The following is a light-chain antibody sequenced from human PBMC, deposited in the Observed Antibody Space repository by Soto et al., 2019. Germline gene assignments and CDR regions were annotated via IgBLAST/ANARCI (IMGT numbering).Light chain of an antibody. CDR1: QSVSSN. CDR3: QQYHHCPPWT. CDR2: GAS. Sequence: EVVMTQSPATLSVSPGERATLSCRASQSVSSNLAWYQQKPGKAPRLLIYGASTRATGIPARFSGSGSGTEFTLTISSLQSEDYAVYYYQQYHHCPPWTFGQDNKVEIK. V-gene: IGKV3-15*01. J-gene: IGKJ1*01.